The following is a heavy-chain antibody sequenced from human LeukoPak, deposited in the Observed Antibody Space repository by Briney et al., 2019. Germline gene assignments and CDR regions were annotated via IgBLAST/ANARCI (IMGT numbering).Heavy chain of an antibody. D-gene: IGHD6-19*01. CDR1: GFTFSTYA. J-gene: IGHJ4*02. CDR2: ISGSGGST. Sequence: GGSLRLSCAASGFTFSTYAMSWVRQAPGKGLEWVSSISGSGGSTNYAGSVRGRLTISRDSSKKTLYLQMNSLRVVDTAVYYCARGASSGWYPTLAFDYWGQGTLVTVSS. V-gene: IGHV3-23*01. CDR3: ARGASSGWYPTLAFDY.